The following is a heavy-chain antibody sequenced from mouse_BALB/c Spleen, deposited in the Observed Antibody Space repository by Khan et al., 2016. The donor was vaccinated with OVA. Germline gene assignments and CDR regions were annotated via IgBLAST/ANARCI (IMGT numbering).Heavy chain of an antibody. D-gene: IGHD1-1*01. Sequence: QVQLKESGPGLVAPSQSLSITCTVSGFSLTDYGVSWIRQPPGKGLEWLGVIWGGGSTYYNSTLQSRLSIRKDNSKSQVFLKMNSLQTDDTAMYYCAKEDYGSSSFDYWGQGTTLTVSS. V-gene: IGHV2-6-5*01. CDR3: AKEDYGSSSFDY. CDR2: IWGGGST. CDR1: GFSLTDYG. J-gene: IGHJ2*01.